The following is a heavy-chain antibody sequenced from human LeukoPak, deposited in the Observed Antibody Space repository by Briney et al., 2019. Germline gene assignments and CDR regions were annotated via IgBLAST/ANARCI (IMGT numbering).Heavy chain of an antibody. Sequence: ASVKVSCKASGYTFTSYGISWVRQAPGQGLEWMGWISAYNGNTNYTQKLQGRVTMTTDTSTSTAYMELRSLRSDDTAVYYCARDPGGGYYSDYYFDYWGQGTLVTVSS. CDR2: ISAYNGNT. V-gene: IGHV1-18*01. D-gene: IGHD3-10*01. CDR3: ARDPGGGYYSDYYFDY. CDR1: GYTFTSYG. J-gene: IGHJ4*02.